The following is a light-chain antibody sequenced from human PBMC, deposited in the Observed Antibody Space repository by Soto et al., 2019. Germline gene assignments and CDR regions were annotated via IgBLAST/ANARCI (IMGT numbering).Light chain of an antibody. J-gene: IGKJ1*01. Sequence: EIVLTRSPGTLSLSPGERATLSCRASQSVSNNYLAWYQEKPGQAPRLLIYGASNRATGIQDRFSGSGSGTDSTLTIRRLEPEDFAVYYCXQYGSSGTCGQGNKVDIK. V-gene: IGKV3-20*01. CDR1: QSVSNNY. CDR2: GAS. CDR3: XQYGSSGT.